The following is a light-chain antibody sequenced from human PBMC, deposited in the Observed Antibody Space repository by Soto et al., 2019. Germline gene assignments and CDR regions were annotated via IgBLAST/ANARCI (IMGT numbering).Light chain of an antibody. CDR3: QQYNSYPLT. V-gene: IGKV1-5*01. CDR1: QSISSW. Sequence: DIQMTQSPSTLSASVGDRVTIACRASQSISSWLAWYQQKPGKAPKLLIYDASSLESGVPSRFSGSGSGTEFTLTISSLQPDDFATYYCQQYNSYPLTFGQGTKVEIK. CDR2: DAS. J-gene: IGKJ1*01.